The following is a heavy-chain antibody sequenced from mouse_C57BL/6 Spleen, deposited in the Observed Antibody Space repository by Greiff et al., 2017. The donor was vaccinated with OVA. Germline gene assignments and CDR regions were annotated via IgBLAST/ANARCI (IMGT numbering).Heavy chain of an antibody. D-gene: IGHD1-1*01. CDR3: ARGYGSSHYYAMDY. J-gene: IGHJ4*01. Sequence: EVKLVESGGGLVKPGGSLKLSCAASGFTFSDYGMHWVRQAPEKGLEWVAYLSSGSSTIYYADTVKGRFTISRDNAKNTLFLQMTSLRSEDTAMYYCARGYGSSHYYAMDYWGQGTSVTVSS. V-gene: IGHV5-17*01. CDR2: LSSGSSTI. CDR1: GFTFSDYG.